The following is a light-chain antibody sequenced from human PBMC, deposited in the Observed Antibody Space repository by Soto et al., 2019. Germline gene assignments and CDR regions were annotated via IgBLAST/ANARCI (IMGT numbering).Light chain of an antibody. Sequence: QSALTQPRSVSGSPGQSVTISCTGTSSDVGGYNYVSWYQQHPGKAPKLMIYDVSKRPSGVPDRFSGSKSSTTASLTISGLQGADEADYFCCSYAGSHTVVFGGDTKLTV. V-gene: IGLV2-11*01. J-gene: IGLJ2*01. CDR2: DVS. CDR3: CSYAGSHTVV. CDR1: SSDVGGYNY.